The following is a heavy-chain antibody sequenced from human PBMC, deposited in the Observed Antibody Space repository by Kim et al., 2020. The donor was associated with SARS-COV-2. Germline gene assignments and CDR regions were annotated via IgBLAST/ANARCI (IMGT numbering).Heavy chain of an antibody. J-gene: IGHJ6*02. V-gene: IGHV4-31*03. Sequence: SETLSLTCTVSGGSISSGGYYWSWIHQHPGKGLEWIGYIYYSGSTYYNPSLKSRVTISVDTSKNQFSLKLSSVTAADTAVYYCARGTFGDSGFCYYYYGMDVWGQGTTVTVSS. CDR1: GGSISSGGYY. D-gene: IGHD4-17*01. CDR2: IYYSGST. CDR3: ARGTFGDSGFCYYYYGMDV.